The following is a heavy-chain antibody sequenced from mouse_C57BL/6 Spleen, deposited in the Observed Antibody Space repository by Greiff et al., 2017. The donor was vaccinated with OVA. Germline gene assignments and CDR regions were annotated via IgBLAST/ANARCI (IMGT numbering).Heavy chain of an antibody. CDR2: IYPGDGDT. J-gene: IGHJ2*01. V-gene: IGHV1-82*01. CDR3: AVSGNYFDY. D-gene: IGHD3-2*02. Sequence: VQLVESGPELVKPGASVKISCKASGYAFSSSWMNWVKQRPGKGLEWIGRIYPGDGDTNYNGKFKGKATLTADKSSSTAYMQLSSLTSEDSAVYFCAVSGNYFDYWGQGTTLTVSS. CDR1: GYAFSSSW.